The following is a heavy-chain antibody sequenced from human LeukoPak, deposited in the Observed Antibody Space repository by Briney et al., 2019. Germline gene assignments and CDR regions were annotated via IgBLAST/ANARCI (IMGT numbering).Heavy chain of an antibody. CDR2: IYYSGST. CDR1: GGSINSGGYY. D-gene: IGHD2-15*01. J-gene: IGHJ4*02. Sequence: SETLSLTCTVSGGSINSGGYYCSWIRQHPGKGLESIGYIYYSGSTYYNPSLKSRVTISVDTSKNQFSLKLSSVTAADTAVYYCARMVDCSGGSCYSVYDYWGQGTPVTVSS. V-gene: IGHV4-31*03. CDR3: ARMVDCSGGSCYSVYDY.